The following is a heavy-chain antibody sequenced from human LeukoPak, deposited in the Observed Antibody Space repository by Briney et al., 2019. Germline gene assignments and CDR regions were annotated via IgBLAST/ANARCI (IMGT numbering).Heavy chain of an antibody. Sequence: SETLSLTCTVSGGSISSGDYYWSRIRQPPGKGLEWIGYIYYSGSTYYNPSLKSRVTISVDTSKNQFSLKLSSVTAADTAVYYCARVDSSSWYAPHFDYWGQGTLVTVSS. CDR1: GGSISSGDYY. CDR2: IYYSGST. J-gene: IGHJ4*02. CDR3: ARVDSSSWYAPHFDY. V-gene: IGHV4-30-4*01. D-gene: IGHD6-13*01.